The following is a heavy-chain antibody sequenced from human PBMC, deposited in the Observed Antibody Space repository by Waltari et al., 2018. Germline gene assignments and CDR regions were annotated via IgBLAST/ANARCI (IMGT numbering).Heavy chain of an antibody. D-gene: IGHD3-22*01. V-gene: IGHV3-53*01. CDR2: IYSGGRT. J-gene: IGHJ4*02. Sequence: EVQLVESGGGLIQPGGSLRLSCAASGFTVSSNYMSWVRQAPGKGVEWVSVIYSGGRTYDADSVKGRFTISRDNSKNTLYLQMNSLRAEDTAVYYCARDFVSSGYYSDYWGQGTLVTVSS. CDR3: ARDFVSSGYYSDY. CDR1: GFTVSSNY.